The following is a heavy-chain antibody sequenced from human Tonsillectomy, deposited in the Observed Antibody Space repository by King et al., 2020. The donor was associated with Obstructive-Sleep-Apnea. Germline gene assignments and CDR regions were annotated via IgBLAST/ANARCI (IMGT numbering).Heavy chain of an antibody. J-gene: IGHJ3*02. CDR1: GFTFSNAW. CDR3: TTGLGDGSWSSGAFDI. CDR2: VKGKTEGGAA. V-gene: IGHV3-15*01. D-gene: IGHD3-10*01. Sequence: VQLVESGGNLVKPGGSLRLSCAASGFTFSNAWMSWVRQAPGKGLEWVGRVKGKTEGGAADYAAPVKGRFTISRDDSKNTLYLQMNSLKTEATAVYYCTTGLGDGSWSSGAFDIWGQGTTVTVSS.